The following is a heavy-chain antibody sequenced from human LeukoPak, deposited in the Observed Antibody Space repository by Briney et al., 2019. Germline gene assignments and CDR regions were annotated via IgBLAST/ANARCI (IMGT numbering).Heavy chain of an antibody. CDR2: IRYDGSNN. V-gene: IGHV3-30*02. J-gene: IGHJ3*02. D-gene: IGHD6-19*01. CDR1: GFTFRSYG. CDR3: ARAVSSASPASDI. Sequence: PGGSLRLSCGASGFTFRSYGMHWVRQAPGKGLEGVAFIRYDGSNNDYADSVKGRFTISRDNSKNTLYLQMNSLRAEDTAVYYCARAVSSASPASDIWGQGTMVTVS.